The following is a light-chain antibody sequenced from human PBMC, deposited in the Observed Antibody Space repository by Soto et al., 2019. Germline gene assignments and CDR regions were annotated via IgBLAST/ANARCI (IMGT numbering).Light chain of an antibody. CDR1: QSVSIN. CDR3: QQYNNWPLYT. CDR2: GAS. J-gene: IGKJ2*01. V-gene: IGKV3-15*01. Sequence: EIVMTQSPATLSVSPGERATLSCRASQSVSINLAWYQQKPGQAPRLLIYGASTRATGIPARFSGSGSGTEFTLTISSLQSEDFVVYHCQQYNNWPLYTFGQGTKLEIK.